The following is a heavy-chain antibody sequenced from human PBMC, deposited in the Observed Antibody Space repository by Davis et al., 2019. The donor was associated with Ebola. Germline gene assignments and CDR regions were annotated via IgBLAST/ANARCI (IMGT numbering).Heavy chain of an antibody. D-gene: IGHD6-13*01. CDR1: GGSFSGYY. J-gene: IGHJ4*02. Sequence: PSETLSLTCAVYGGSFSGYYWSWIRQPPGKGLEWIGEINHNGSTNCNPSLKSRVTISRDTSKNQFSLKLSSVTAADTAVYYCARRIAAAGTAFDYWGQGTLVTVSS. CDR2: INHNGST. CDR3: ARRIAAAGTAFDY. V-gene: IGHV4-34*01.